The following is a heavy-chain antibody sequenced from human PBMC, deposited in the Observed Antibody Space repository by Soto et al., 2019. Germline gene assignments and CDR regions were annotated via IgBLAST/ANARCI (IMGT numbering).Heavy chain of an antibody. D-gene: IGHD2-15*01. J-gene: IGHJ6*02. CDR1: GGSISSGGYY. V-gene: IGHV4-31*03. CDR2: IYYSGST. CDR3: ARVMYWTNYYYGMDV. Sequence: PSETLSLTCTVSGGSISSGGYYWSWIRQHPGKGLEWIGYIYYSGSTYYNPSLKSRVTISVDTSKNQFSLKLSSVTAADTAVYYCARVMYWTNYYYGMDVWGQGTTVTV.